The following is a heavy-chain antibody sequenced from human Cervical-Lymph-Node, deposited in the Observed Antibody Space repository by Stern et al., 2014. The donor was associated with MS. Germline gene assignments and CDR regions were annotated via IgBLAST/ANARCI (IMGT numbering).Heavy chain of an antibody. CDR2: IHNGGAT. D-gene: IGHD5-18*01. Sequence: EVQLVQSGGGLIQPGGSLRLSCAASGFTVSSSYMSWVREAPGKGLEWVSAIHNGGATYYADSVKGRFTSSRDNSKNTLYFQMSSLRAEDTAVYYCARVGRVYISGYSFDYWAQGTLVTVSS. J-gene: IGHJ4*02. V-gene: IGHV3-53*01. CDR1: GFTVSSSY. CDR3: ARVGRVYISGYSFDY.